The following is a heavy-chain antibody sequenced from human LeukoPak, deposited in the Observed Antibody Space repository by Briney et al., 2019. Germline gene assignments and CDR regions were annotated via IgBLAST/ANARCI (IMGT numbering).Heavy chain of an antibody. CDR2: IKQDGSVR. CDR1: GFTFSRYW. CDR3: AGDREGSRDAFDI. D-gene: IGHD1-26*01. Sequence: GGSLRLSCAASGFTFSRYWMSWVRQAPGKGLEMVANIKQDGSVRFYGHSVKGHFTISRDNAKNSLYLQMNSPRADDTTLYYCAGDREGSRDAFDIWGQGTMVTVSS. J-gene: IGHJ3*02. V-gene: IGHV3-7*01.